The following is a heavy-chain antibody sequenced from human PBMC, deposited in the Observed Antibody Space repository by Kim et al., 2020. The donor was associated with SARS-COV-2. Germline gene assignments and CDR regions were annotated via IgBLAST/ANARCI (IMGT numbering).Heavy chain of an antibody. CDR2: ISGSGGGA. CDR1: GFVFNLYS. J-gene: IGHJ1*01. Sequence: GGSLRLSCSASGFVFNLYSMHWVRQAPGKGLEYVSGISGSGGGAYYPDSVKGRFTISRDNSKNTVYLQMTSLRLEDTAFYYCVRDRSRTPAPIGYFLHWG. V-gene: IGHV3-64D*06. CDR3: VRDRSRTPAPIGYFLH. D-gene: IGHD6-19*01.